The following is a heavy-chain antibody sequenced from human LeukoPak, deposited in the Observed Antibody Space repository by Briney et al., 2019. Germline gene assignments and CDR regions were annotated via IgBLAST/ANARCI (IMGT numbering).Heavy chain of an antibody. Sequence: ASVKVSCKVSGHSLSELSMFWVRQTPGKGLEWMGGFDPEDGKTIYAQKFQGRITMTEDTSTDTAYMELSSLRNEDTAVYYCARGRASAGGYSGYDWGDWFDPWGQGTLVTVSS. CDR1: GHSLSELS. V-gene: IGHV1-24*01. J-gene: IGHJ5*02. CDR2: FDPEDGKT. CDR3: ARGRASAGGYSGYDWGDWFDP. D-gene: IGHD5-12*01.